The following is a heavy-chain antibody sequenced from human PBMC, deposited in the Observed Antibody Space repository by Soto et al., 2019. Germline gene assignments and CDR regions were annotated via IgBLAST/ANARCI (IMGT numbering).Heavy chain of an antibody. D-gene: IGHD6-13*01. CDR2: IYYSGST. V-gene: IGHV4-61*01. J-gene: IGHJ5*02. CDR1: SASFTTPTYY. CDR3: ARGYSSSGEDWFDP. Sequence: NPXATLSLTCIVSSASFTTPTYYGTWIRQPPGQGLEWIGYIYYSGSTNYNPSLKSRVTISVDTSKNQFSLKLSSVTAADTAVYYCARGYSSSGEDWFDPWGQGTLVTVSS.